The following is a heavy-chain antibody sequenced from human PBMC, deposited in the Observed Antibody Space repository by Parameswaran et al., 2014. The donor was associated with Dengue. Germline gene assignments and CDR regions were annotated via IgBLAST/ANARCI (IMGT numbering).Heavy chain of an antibody. D-gene: IGHD3-3*01. CDR2: IKQDGSEK. J-gene: IGHJ6*02. V-gene: IGHV3-7*03. CDR3: ARVSIRFLEWLLSDYYYGMDV. Sequence: VRQAPGKGLEWVANIKQDGSEKYYVDSVKGRFTISRDNAKNSLYLQMNSLRAEDTAVYYCARVSIRFLEWLLSDYYYGMDVWGQGTTVTVSS.